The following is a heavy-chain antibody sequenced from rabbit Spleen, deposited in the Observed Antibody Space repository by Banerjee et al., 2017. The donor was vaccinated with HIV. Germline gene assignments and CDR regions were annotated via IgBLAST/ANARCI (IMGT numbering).Heavy chain of an antibody. J-gene: IGHJ4*01. CDR3: ARETSSGWGIVSFYFSL. D-gene: IGHD4-1*01. Sequence: QEQLVESGGGLVQPEGSLTLTCKASGFDFSSNAMCWVRQAPGKRPEWIACICADSSGSTYYASWAKGRFTISKTSSTTVTLQMTSLTAADTATYFCARETSSGWGIVSFYFSLWGPGTLVTVS. V-gene: IGHV1S45*01. CDR1: GFDFSSNA. CDR2: ICADSSGST.